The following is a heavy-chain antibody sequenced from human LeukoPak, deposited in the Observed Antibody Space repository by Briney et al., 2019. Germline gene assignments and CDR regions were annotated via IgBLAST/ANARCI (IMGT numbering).Heavy chain of an antibody. D-gene: IGHD1-26*01. CDR2: IKQDGSEK. CDR3: ARDNSVGDNAWWFDP. CDR1: GFTFSSYW. Sequence: GGSLRLSCAASGFTFSSYWMSWVRQAPGKGLEWVANIKQDGSEKYYVDSVKGRFTISRDNAKNSLYLQMSSLRSEGTAIYYCARDNSVGDNAWWFDPWGQGTLVTVSS. V-gene: IGHV3-7*03. J-gene: IGHJ5*02.